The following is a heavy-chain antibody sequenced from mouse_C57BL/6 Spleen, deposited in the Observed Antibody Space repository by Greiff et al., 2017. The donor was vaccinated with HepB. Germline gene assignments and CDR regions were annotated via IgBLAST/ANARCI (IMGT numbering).Heavy chain of an antibody. Sequence: EVKLVESGGGLVKPGGSLKLSCAASGFTFSDYGMHWVRQAPEKGLEWVAYISSGSSTIYYADTVKGRFTISRYNAKNTLFLQMTSLRSEDTAMYYCARDPNWYYFDYWGQGTTLTVSS. CDR2: ISSGSSTI. V-gene: IGHV5-17*01. J-gene: IGHJ2*01. CDR1: GFTFSDYG. D-gene: IGHD4-1*01. CDR3: ARDPNWYYFDY.